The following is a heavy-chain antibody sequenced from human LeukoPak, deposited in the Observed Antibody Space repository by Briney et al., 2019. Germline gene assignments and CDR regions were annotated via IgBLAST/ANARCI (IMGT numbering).Heavy chain of an antibody. Sequence: ASVKVSCKASGYSFTNYAMNWVRQAPGQGLEWMGWIHPSTGNPTYAQGFTGRFVFSLDTSVSTTYLQISSLKAEDTAAYFCARAFQSLGGLSLPDYWGQGTLVTVSP. J-gene: IGHJ4*02. D-gene: IGHD3-16*02. CDR2: IHPSTGNP. V-gene: IGHV7-4-1*02. CDR1: GYSFTNYA. CDR3: ARAFQSLGGLSLPDY.